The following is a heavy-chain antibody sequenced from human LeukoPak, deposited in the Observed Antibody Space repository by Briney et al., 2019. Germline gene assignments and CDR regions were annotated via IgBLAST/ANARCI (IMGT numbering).Heavy chain of an antibody. Sequence: GRSLRLSCAAPGFTFSSYGMHRVRQAPGKGLEWVAVIWYDGSNKYYADSVKGRFTISRDNSKNTLYLQMNSLRAEDTAVYYCARDTRDPGSYYYYYGMDVWGQGTTVTVSS. CDR3: ARDTRDPGSYYYYYGMDV. CDR2: IWYDGSNK. D-gene: IGHD1-1*01. J-gene: IGHJ6*02. V-gene: IGHV3-33*01. CDR1: GFTFSSYG.